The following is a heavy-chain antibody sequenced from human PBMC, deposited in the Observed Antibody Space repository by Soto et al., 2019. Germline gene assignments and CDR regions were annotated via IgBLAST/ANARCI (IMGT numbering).Heavy chain of an antibody. Sequence: SCTNSGTTVKNYVMTCARKTPGKGLEWVSGILGSCGTYHADSVKGRFTISKDNSKNTLYLQMNSLRAEDRADYYCAKDAVYGVFLWRPESWG. CDR2: ILGSCGT. D-gene: IGHD4-17*01. J-gene: IGHJ5*01. CDR3: AKDAVYGVFLWRPES. V-gene: IGHV3-23*01. CDR1: GTTVKNYV.